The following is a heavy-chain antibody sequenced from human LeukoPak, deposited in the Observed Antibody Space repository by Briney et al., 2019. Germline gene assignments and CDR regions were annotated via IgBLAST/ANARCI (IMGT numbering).Heavy chain of an antibody. J-gene: IGHJ4*02. Sequence: ASVKISCKVSGYTLTELSMRWVRQAPGKGLEWMGGFDPEDGETIYAQKFQGRVTMTEDTSTDTAYMELSSLRSEDTAVYYGATGRGYDFWSDLDYWGQGTLVTVSS. CDR3: ATGRGYDFWSDLDY. CDR1: GYTLTELS. D-gene: IGHD3-3*01. CDR2: FDPEDGET. V-gene: IGHV1-24*01.